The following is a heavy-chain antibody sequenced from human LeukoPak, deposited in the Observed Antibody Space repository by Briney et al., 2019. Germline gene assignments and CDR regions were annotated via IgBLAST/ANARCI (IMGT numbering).Heavy chain of an antibody. V-gene: IGHV3-53*04. CDR2: IFGGGST. J-gene: IGHJ4*02. D-gene: IGHD6-19*01. Sequence: TGGSLRLSCAASGFTASSNFMSWVRQAPGKGLEWVSVIFGGGSTYYADSVKGRFTISRHNSKNTLYLQMNSLRAEDTAVYYCARGGAVAALYYLDYWGQGTLVTVSS. CDR1: GFTASSNF. CDR3: ARGGAVAALYYLDY.